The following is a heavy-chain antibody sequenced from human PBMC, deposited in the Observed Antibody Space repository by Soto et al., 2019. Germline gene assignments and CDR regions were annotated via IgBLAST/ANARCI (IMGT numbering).Heavy chain of an antibody. Sequence: SETLSLTCTVSGGSISSGGYYWSWIRQHPGKGLEWIGYIYYSGSTYYNPSLKSRVTISVDTSKNQFSLKLSSVTAADTAVYYCARDDNWNYVFDYWGQGTLVPVSS. J-gene: IGHJ4*02. CDR1: GGSISSGGYY. D-gene: IGHD1-7*01. CDR3: ARDDNWNYVFDY. V-gene: IGHV4-31*03. CDR2: IYYSGST.